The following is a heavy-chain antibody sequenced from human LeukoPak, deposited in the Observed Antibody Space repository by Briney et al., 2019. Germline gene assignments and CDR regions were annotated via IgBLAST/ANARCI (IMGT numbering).Heavy chain of an antibody. CDR3: AKIVGATTGYFDF. J-gene: IGHJ4*02. V-gene: IGHV3-23*01. CDR2: ISGGGGSK. Sequence: GGSLRLSSAASGVTFSNSAMSWVRQAPGKGLEWGSSISGGGGSKYYAESVKGRFTISRDNSKTTLYLQMNSLSAEVTAVYYCAKIVGATTGYFDFWGQGTLVTVSS. CDR1: GVTFSNSA. D-gene: IGHD1-26*01.